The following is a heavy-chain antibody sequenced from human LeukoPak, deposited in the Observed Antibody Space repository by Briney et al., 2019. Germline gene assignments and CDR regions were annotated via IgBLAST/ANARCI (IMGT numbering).Heavy chain of an antibody. CDR2: ISYDGSNK. J-gene: IGHJ4*02. CDR1: GFTFSSYA. CDR3: ARDRISYDFWSGYPDY. D-gene: IGHD3-3*01. V-gene: IGHV3-30-3*01. Sequence: GRSLRLSCAASGFTFSSYAMHWVRQAPGTGLEWVAVISYDGSNKYYADSVKGRFTISRDNSKNTLYLQMNSLRAEDTAVYYCARDRISYDFWSGYPDYWGQGTLVTVSS.